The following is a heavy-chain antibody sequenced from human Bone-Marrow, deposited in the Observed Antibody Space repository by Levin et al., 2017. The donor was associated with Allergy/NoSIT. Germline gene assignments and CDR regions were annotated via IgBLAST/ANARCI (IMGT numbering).Heavy chain of an antibody. CDR1: GFTVSSNY. Sequence: PGGSLRLSCAASGFTVSSNYMAWVRQVPGKGLEWVSVMYSTGTTYYADSVKGRFTISRDSSKNTLYLQMNSLRAEVTAVYYCSSAPGFTDYWGQGTLVTVSS. V-gene: IGHV3-66*01. CDR2: MYSTGTT. J-gene: IGHJ4*02. CDR3: SSAPGFTDY.